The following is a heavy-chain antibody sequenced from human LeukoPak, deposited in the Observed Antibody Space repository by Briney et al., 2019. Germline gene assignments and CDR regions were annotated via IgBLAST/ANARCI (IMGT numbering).Heavy chain of an antibody. Sequence: GGSLRLSCAVSGFTFNRFSMNWVRQAPGKGLEWVASISTGSSDMYYADSVKGRFTISRDDAKNLLYLQLNSLRAEDTAVYYCARDSITIFGEFDYWGQGTLVTVSS. V-gene: IGHV3-21*01. CDR2: ISTGSSDM. CDR3: ARDSITIFGEFDY. CDR1: GFTFNRFS. J-gene: IGHJ4*02. D-gene: IGHD3-3*01.